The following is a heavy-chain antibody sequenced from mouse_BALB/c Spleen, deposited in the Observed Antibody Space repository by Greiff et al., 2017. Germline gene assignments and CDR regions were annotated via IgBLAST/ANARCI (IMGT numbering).Heavy chain of an antibody. V-gene: IGHV14-3*02. J-gene: IGHJ3*01. D-gene: IGHD1-1*01. CDR2: IDPANGNT. CDR1: GFNIKDTY. Sequence: EVQLQQSGAELVKPGASVKLSCTASGFNIKDTYMHWVKQRPEQGLEWIGRIDPANGNTKYDPKFQGKATITADTSSNTAYLQLSSLTSEDTAVYYGAGDYYGSSLFAYWGQGTLVTVSA. CDR3: AGDYYGSSLFAY.